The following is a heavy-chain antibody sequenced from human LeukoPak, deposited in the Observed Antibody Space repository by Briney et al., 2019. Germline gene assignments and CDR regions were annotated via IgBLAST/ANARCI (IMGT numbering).Heavy chain of an antibody. CDR1: GGSISSYY. Sequence: PSETLSLTCTVSGGSISSYYWSWIRQPPGKGLEWIGYIYTSGSTNYNPSLKSRVTISVDTSKNQFSPKLSSVTAADTAVYYCARRVADPGWYFDLWGRGTLVTVSS. CDR3: ARRVADPGWYFDL. J-gene: IGHJ2*01. CDR2: IYTSGST. V-gene: IGHV4-4*09. D-gene: IGHD6-13*01.